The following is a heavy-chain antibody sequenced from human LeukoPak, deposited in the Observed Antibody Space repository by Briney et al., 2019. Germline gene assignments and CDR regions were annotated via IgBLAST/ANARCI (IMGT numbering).Heavy chain of an antibody. D-gene: IGHD3-22*01. CDR2: IEKDGSEI. V-gene: IGHV3-7*01. J-gene: IGHJ4*02. CDR1: GFTFSNYW. CDR3: ARDGDSSGYYPDY. Sequence: PGGSLRLSCAASGFTFSNYWMNWVRQAPGKGMEWVAIIEKDGSEILYVDSVKGRFTISRDNAKNSLYLQMNSLRAEDTAVYYCARDGDSSGYYPDYWGQGTLVTVSS.